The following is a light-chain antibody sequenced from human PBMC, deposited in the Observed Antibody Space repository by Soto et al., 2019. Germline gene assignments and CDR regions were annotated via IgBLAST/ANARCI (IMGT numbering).Light chain of an antibody. Sequence: QSVLTQPPSVSGSPGQSVTISCTGTSSDVGSYNRVSWYQQPPGTAPKLIIYEVSNRPSGVPDRFSGSKSGNTASLTISGLQAEDEADYYYGSYTSYSPYVFGSGTKVTVL. CDR2: EVS. V-gene: IGLV2-18*02. J-gene: IGLJ1*01. CDR1: SSDVGSYNR. CDR3: GSYTSYSPYV.